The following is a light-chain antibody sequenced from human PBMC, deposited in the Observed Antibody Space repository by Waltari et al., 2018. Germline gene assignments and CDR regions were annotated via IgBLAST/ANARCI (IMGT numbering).Light chain of an antibody. CDR3: QVWDGSSDHYV. V-gene: IGLV3-21*02. Sequence: SYVLTQPPSVSVAPGQTARITCGGHNIESKHVHWYQQKPGQAPVLVIYDDSDRPSGIPERFAGSNSGNVATLAIFGLEAGDEADYYCQVWDGSSDHYVFGSGTKVTVL. J-gene: IGLJ1*01. CDR1: NIESKH. CDR2: DDS.